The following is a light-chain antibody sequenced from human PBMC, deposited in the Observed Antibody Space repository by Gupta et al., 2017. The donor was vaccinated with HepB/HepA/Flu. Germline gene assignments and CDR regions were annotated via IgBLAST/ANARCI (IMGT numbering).Light chain of an antibody. Sequence: QSVLTQPPSVSGAPGQRVTISCTGSSSNIGAGYDVHWYQQLPGTAPKLLIYGNSNRPAGVPDRFSGAKSGTSASLAITGLQAEVDSDYYCQSYDSSLTVFGGGTKLTVL. CDR3: QSYDSSLTV. V-gene: IGLV1-40*01. J-gene: IGLJ2*01. CDR2: GNS. CDR1: SSNIGAGYD.